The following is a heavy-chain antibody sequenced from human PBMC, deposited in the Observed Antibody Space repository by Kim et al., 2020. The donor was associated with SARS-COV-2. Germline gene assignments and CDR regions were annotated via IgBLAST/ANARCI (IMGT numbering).Heavy chain of an antibody. CDR1: GFTFDSYW. CDR2: IKQDGSEQ. V-gene: IGHV3-7*03. Sequence: GGSLRLSCAASGFTFDSYWMTWVRQAPGKGPEWVANIKQDGSEQYYGESVKGRFTISRDNAKKLLYLQMSSLRAEDTGVYWWVRPREIGYPVYYGMDVWGQGTTVTVSS. J-gene: IGHJ6*02. CDR3: VRPREIGYPVYYGMDV. D-gene: IGHD2-15*01.